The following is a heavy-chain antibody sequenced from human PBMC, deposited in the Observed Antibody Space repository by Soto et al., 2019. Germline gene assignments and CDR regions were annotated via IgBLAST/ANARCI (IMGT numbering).Heavy chain of an antibody. CDR2: VSADGYTT. Sequence: EVQLLESGGGLAQPGGSLRLSCAASGFTFSNHGMTWVRQAPGKGLEWVSCVSADGYTTYYADSVRGRLTISRDNSGDTVYVRMNNLRAEDTALYYCAREASVPSFGEFWFFDLWGRGTQVTVSS. CDR3: AREASVPSFGEFWFFDL. V-gene: IGHV3-23*01. D-gene: IGHD3-10*01. CDR1: GFTFSNHG. J-gene: IGHJ2*01.